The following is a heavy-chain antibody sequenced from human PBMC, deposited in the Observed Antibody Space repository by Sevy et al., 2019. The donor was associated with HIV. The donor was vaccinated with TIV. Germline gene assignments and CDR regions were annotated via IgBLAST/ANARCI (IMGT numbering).Heavy chain of an antibody. CDR1: GFTFRNYA. Sequence: GGSLRLSCAASGFTFRNYAIHWVRQAPGKGLEWVAVISHDGSHKYSADSVKGRFTISRDNSKNTLYLQMNSLRAEDTAMYYCARDPTIYASGWYYFDSWGQGTLVTVSS. J-gene: IGHJ4*02. CDR3: ARDPTIYASGWYYFDS. CDR2: ISHDGSHK. D-gene: IGHD6-19*01. V-gene: IGHV3-30*04.